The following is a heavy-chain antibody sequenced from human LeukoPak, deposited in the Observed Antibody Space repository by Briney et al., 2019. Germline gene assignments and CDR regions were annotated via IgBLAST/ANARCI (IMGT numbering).Heavy chain of an antibody. V-gene: IGHV5-51*01. CDR1: GYSFTSYW. D-gene: IGHD3-3*01. CDR2: IYPGDSDT. CDR3: ARSPPDFWSGYASDY. Sequence: GESLKISCKGSGYSFTSYWIGWVRQMPGKGLEWMGIIYPGDSDTRYSPSFQGQVTISADKSISTAYLQWGSLKASDTAMYYCARSPPDFWSGYASDYWGQGTLVTVSS. J-gene: IGHJ4*02.